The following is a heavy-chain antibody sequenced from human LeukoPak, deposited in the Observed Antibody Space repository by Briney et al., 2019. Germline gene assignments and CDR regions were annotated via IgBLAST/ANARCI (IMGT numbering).Heavy chain of an antibody. D-gene: IGHD3-10*01. V-gene: IGHV4-59*01. CDR3: ARGVRELEPFDP. Sequence: GSLRLSCAASGFTFSDYYMSWIRQAPGKGLEWIGYIYYSGSTNYNPSLKSRVTISVDTSKNQFSLKLSSVTAADTAVYYCARGVRELEPFDPWGQGTLVTVSS. CDR1: GFTFSDYY. J-gene: IGHJ5*02. CDR2: IYYSGST.